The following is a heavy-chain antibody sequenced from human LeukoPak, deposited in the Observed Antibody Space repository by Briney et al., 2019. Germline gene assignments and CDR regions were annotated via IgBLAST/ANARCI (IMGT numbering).Heavy chain of an antibody. Sequence: GASVKVSCKASGYTFTSYGISWVRQAPGQGLEWMGWISAYNGNTNYAQKLQGRVTMTTDTSTSTAYMELRSLRSDDTAVYYCARDRSRITIFDVWFDSWGQGTLVTVSS. D-gene: IGHD3-9*01. CDR3: ARDRSRITIFDVWFDS. J-gene: IGHJ5*01. CDR2: ISAYNGNT. V-gene: IGHV1-18*01. CDR1: GYTFTSYG.